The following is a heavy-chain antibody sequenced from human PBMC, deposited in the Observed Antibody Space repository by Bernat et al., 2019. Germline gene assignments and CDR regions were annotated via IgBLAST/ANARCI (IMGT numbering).Heavy chain of an antibody. V-gene: IGHV3-33*01. J-gene: IGHJ3*02. D-gene: IGHD4-11*01. CDR2: IWYDGSNK. CDR1: GFTFSSYG. CDR3: ARDNYSPENAGAFDI. Sequence: QVQLVESGGGVVQPGRSLRLSCAASGFTFSSYGMHWVRQAPGKGLEWVAVIWYDGSNKYYADSVKGRFTISRDNSKNTLYLQMNSLRAEDTAVYYCARDNYSPENAGAFDIWGQGTMVTVSS.